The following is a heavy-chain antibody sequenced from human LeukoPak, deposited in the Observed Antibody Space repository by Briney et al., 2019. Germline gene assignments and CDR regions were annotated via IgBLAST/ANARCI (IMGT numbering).Heavy chain of an antibody. Sequence: SETLSLTCAVSGYSISSGYYWGWIRQPPGKGLEWIGSIYHSGSTYYNPSLKSRVTISVDTSKNQFSLKLSSVTAADTAVYYCASQVGATNGYFDYWGQGTLVTASS. V-gene: IGHV4-38-2*01. D-gene: IGHD1-26*01. CDR2: IYHSGST. J-gene: IGHJ4*02. CDR3: ASQVGATNGYFDY. CDR1: GYSISSGYY.